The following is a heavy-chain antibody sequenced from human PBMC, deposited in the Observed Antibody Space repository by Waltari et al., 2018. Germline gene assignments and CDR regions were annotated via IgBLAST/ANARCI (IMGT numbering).Heavy chain of an antibody. V-gene: IGHV3-23*04. CDR2: ISGSGGST. CDR3: AKDTGPYDSSGYCPY. CDR1: GFTFSSYA. D-gene: IGHD3-22*01. Sequence: EVQLVESGGGLVQPGGSLRVSCAASGFTFSSYALDWVRQAPGKGREWVSAISGSGGSTYYADSVKGRFTISRDNSKNTLYLQMNSLRAEDTAVYYCAKDTGPYDSSGYCPYWGQGTLVTVSS. J-gene: IGHJ4*02.